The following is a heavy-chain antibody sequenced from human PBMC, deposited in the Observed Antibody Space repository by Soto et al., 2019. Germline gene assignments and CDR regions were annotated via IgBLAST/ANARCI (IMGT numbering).Heavy chain of an antibody. CDR3: ARATIPGLVFDY. Sequence: QVQPVQSGAEVKKPGSSVQVSCKASGGTFSSYAISWVRQAPGQGLEWMGGIIPIFGTANYAQKFQGRVTITADKSTSTAYMELSSLRSEDTALYYCARATIPGLVFDYWGQGTLVTVSS. J-gene: IGHJ4*02. D-gene: IGHD3-16*01. CDR2: IIPIFGTA. V-gene: IGHV1-69*06. CDR1: GGTFSSYA.